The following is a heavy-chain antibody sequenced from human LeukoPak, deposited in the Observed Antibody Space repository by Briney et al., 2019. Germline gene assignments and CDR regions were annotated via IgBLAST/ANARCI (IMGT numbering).Heavy chain of an antibody. CDR2: INPNDGDT. CDR1: GYTFTDYY. Sequence: ASVKVSCKASGYTFTDYYMHWVRQAPGQGFEWMGWINPNDGDTSYAQKFQGRVTMTRDTSISTAYMELSRLRSDDTAVYYCARDWCSGGSCYRSNQNWFDPWGQGTLVTVSS. J-gene: IGHJ5*02. D-gene: IGHD2-15*01. V-gene: IGHV1-2*02. CDR3: ARDWCSGGSCYRSNQNWFDP.